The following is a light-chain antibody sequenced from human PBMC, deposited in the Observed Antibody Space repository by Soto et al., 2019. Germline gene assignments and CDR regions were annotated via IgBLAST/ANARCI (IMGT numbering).Light chain of an antibody. CDR2: DVT. CDR1: SKNVGGYIY. J-gene: IGLJ1*01. CDR3: SSYTTSNTRQIV. V-gene: IGLV2-14*03. Sequence: QSVLTQHASLSGSPGQSITISCTGNSKNVGGYIYVSWYQHHPGNAHKLIIYDVTNRPSGVSNPFSGSKSGNTASLTISGLQPEDDADYYCSSYTTSNTRQIVFGTGTKVTVL.